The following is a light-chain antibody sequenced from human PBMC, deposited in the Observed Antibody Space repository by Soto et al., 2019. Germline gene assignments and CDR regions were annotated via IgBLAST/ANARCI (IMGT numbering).Light chain of an antibody. J-gene: IGKJ5*01. CDR2: DAS. CDR3: QQRSNWPIT. V-gene: IGKV3-11*01. Sequence: EIVLTQSPATLSLSPGERATLSCRASQSVSSYLAWYQQKPGQAPGLLIYDASNRATGIPARFSGSGSGTDFTLTISSLEPEDFAVYYCQQRSNWPITFGQGTRLGL. CDR1: QSVSSY.